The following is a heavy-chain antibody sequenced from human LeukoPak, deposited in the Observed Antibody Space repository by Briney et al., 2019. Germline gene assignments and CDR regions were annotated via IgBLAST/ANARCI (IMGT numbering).Heavy chain of an antibody. CDR1: GFTFSSYA. J-gene: IGHJ4*02. CDR3: AEGGYDQDFDY. Sequence: GGSLRLSCAASGFTFSSYAMSWVRQAPGKGLEWVSAISGSGAITYYADSVKGRFTISRDNSKNTLSLQMNSLRAEDTAVYYCAEGGYDQDFDYWGQGALVTVSS. D-gene: IGHD5-12*01. V-gene: IGHV3-23*01. CDR2: ISGSGAIT.